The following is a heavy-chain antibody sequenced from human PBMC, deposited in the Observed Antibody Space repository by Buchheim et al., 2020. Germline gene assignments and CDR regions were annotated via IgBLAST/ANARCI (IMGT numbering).Heavy chain of an antibody. J-gene: IGHJ4*02. Sequence: EVQLVESGGGLIQPGGSLRLSCAASGFTFSRYWMHWVRQVPGKGLVWVSGINSDGSFTSYGDSVKGRFTISRDNAKNTLYLQMNSLRAEDTAVYYCARDRSGGGHDYWGQGTL. D-gene: IGHD3-10*01. V-gene: IGHV3-74*01. CDR1: GFTFSRYW. CDR2: INSDGSFT. CDR3: ARDRSGGGHDY.